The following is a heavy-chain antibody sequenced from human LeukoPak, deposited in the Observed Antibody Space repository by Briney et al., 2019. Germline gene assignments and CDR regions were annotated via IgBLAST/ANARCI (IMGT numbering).Heavy chain of an antibody. CDR3: ARDLAAAPQL. D-gene: IGHD6-13*01. V-gene: IGHV3-48*04. CDR1: GFTFSSYS. J-gene: IGHJ3*01. Sequence: GGSLRLSCAASGFTFSSYSMNWVRQAPGKGLEWVSYISSSSSTIYYADSVKGRFTISRDNAKNSLYLQMNSLRAEDTAVYYCARDLAAAPQLWGQGTMVTVSS. CDR2: ISSSSSTI.